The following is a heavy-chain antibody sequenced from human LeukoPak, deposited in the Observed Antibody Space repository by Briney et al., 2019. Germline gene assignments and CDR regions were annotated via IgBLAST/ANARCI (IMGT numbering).Heavy chain of an antibody. CDR2: ISYDGSNK. Sequence: PGGSLRLSCAASGFTFSSYAMHWVRQAPGKGLEWVAVISYDGSNKYYADSVKGRFTISRDNSKNTLYLQMNSLRAEDTAVYYCARGLNYYGSGSPPCYWGQGTLVTVSS. V-gene: IGHV3-30-3*01. J-gene: IGHJ4*02. CDR3: ARGLNYYGSGSPPCY. D-gene: IGHD3-10*01. CDR1: GFTFSSYA.